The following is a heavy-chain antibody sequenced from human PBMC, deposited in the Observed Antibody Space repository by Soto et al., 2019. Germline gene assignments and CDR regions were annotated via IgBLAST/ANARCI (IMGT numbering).Heavy chain of an antibody. J-gene: IGHJ5*02. CDR3: ARLKLLWFGELLYWFDP. CDR2: IYYSGST. Sequence: PSKTLSLTCTVSGGSISSYYWSWIRQPPGKGLEWIGYIYYSGSTNYNPSLKSRVTISVDTSKNQFSLKLSSVTAADTAVYYCARLKLLWFGELLYWFDPWGQGTLVTVSS. CDR1: GGSISSYY. D-gene: IGHD3-10*01. V-gene: IGHV4-59*08.